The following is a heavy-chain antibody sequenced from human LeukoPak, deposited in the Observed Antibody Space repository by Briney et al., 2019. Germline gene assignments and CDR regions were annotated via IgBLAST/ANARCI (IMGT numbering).Heavy chain of an antibody. Sequence: GGSPRLSCAASGFTFSSYAMSWVRQAPGKGLEWVSAISGSGGSTYYADSVKGRFTISRDNSKNTLYLQMNSLRAEDTAVYYCAKDPKSGGSYGHYWGQGTLVTVSS. CDR3: AKDPKSGGSYGHY. J-gene: IGHJ4*02. CDR1: GFTFSSYA. D-gene: IGHD1-26*01. CDR2: ISGSGGST. V-gene: IGHV3-23*01.